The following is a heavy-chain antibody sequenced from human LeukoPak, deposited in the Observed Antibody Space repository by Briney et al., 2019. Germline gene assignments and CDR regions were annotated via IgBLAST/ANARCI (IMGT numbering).Heavy chain of an antibody. J-gene: IGHJ5*02. V-gene: IGHV1-69*04. CDR3: AREAESVVVPAALNWFDP. Sequence: VKVSCKASGGTFSSYAISWVRQAPGQGLEWMGRIIPILGIANYAQKFHGRVTITADKSTTTAYMELSSLRSEDAAVYYCAREAESVVVPAALNWFDPWGQGTLVTVSS. D-gene: IGHD2-2*01. CDR1: GGTFSSYA. CDR2: IIPILGIA.